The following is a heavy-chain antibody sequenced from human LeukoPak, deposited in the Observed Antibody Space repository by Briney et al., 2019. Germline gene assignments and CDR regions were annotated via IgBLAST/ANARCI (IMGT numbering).Heavy chain of an antibody. J-gene: IGHJ4*02. D-gene: IGHD3-22*01. V-gene: IGHV3-23*01. CDR2: ISGSGGST. CDR1: GFTFRSYA. Sequence: PGGSLRLSCAASGFTFRSYAMSWVRQPPGKGLEWVSTISGSGGSTYSADSVKGRFTVSRDNSNNTLYLQMNSLRAEDTAVYYCAKAPFSLGYSPSDYWGQGTPVTVTS. CDR3: AKAPFSLGYSPSDY.